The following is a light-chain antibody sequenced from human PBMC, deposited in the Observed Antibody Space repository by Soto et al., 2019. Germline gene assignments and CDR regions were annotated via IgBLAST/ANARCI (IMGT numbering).Light chain of an antibody. CDR2: AAS. Sequence: EIVMTQSPATLSVSPGERATLSCRASQSVSSNLAWYQQKPGQAPRLLIYAASIRTTGIPATFSGSGSGTEFTLTISNLQSENFAVYYCQQYNNWPPLTFGGGTKVDIK. CDR1: QSVSSN. CDR3: QQYNNWPPLT. V-gene: IGKV3-15*01. J-gene: IGKJ4*01.